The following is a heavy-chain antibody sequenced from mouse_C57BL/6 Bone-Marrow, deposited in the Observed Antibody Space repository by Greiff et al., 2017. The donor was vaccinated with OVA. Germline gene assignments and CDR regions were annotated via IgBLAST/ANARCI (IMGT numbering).Heavy chain of an antibody. CDR1: GYTFTSYW. J-gene: IGHJ2*01. V-gene: IGHV1-69*01. CDR2: IDPSDSYT. D-gene: IGHD1-1*01. CDR3: TTVVEY. Sequence: QVQLQQSGAELVMPGASVKLSCKASGYTFTSYWMHWVKQRPGQGLEWIGEIDPSDSYTNYNQKFKGKSTLTVDKSSSTAYMQLSSLTSEDSAVYYCTTVVEYWGQGTTLTVSS.